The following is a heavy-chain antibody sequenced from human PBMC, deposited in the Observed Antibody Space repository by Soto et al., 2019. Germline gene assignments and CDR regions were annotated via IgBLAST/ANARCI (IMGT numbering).Heavy chain of an antibody. CDR3: ACITMVRGVTAMDY. CDR1: GYAFTGYY. Sequence: GSVKGSFKASGYAFTGYYMHLVRQAPGQGLEWMGWINPNSGGTNYAQKFQGRVTMTRDTSISTAYMDLSRLRSDDTAVYYCACITMVRGVTAMDYWGQGTMVTVSS. CDR2: INPNSGGT. D-gene: IGHD3-10*01. V-gene: IGHV1-2*02. J-gene: IGHJ4*02.